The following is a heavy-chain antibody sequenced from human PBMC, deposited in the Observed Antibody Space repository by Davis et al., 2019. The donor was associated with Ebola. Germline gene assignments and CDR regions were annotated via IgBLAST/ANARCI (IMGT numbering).Heavy chain of an antibody. CDR1: GFTFTSSA. V-gene: IGHV1-58*02. J-gene: IGHJ6*02. D-gene: IGHD6-13*01. CDR3: AASRIAAQYYYYGMDV. CDR2: IVVGSGNT. Sequence: SVKVSCKASGFTFTSSAMQWVRQARGQRLEWIGWIVVGSGNTNYAQKFQERVTITRDMSTSTAYMELSSLRSEDTAVYYCAASRIAAQYYYYGMDVWGQGTTVTVSS.